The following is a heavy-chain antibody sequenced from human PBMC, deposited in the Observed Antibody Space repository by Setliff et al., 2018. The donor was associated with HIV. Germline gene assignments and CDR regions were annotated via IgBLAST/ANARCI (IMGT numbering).Heavy chain of an antibody. J-gene: IGHJ5*02. CDR3: ARDRGAAAKRRNNWFDP. D-gene: IGHD6-13*01. CDR2: IYYSGST. CDR1: TGSISRYY. V-gene: IGHV4-59*12. Sequence: SETLSLTCTFSTGSISRYYWNWIRQPPGKGLEWIGYIYYSGSTNYNPSLKSRVTISLDTSKNQFSLKLTSVTAADTAVYYCARDRGAAAKRRNNWFDPWGQGTLVTVSS.